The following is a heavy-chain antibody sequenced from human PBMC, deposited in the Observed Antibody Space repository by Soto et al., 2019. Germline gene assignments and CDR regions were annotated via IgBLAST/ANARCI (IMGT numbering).Heavy chain of an antibody. D-gene: IGHD6-25*01. V-gene: IGHV3-48*04. CDR1: GFTFSSTG. J-gene: IGHJ4*02. Sequence: PGGSLRLSCAASGFTFSSTGIHWVRQAPGKGLEWVSYISSSGSTIYYADSVKGRFTISRDNAKNSLYLQMNSLRAEDTAVYYCASLRIAAADHLDYWGQGTLVTVSS. CDR2: ISSSGSTI. CDR3: ASLRIAAADHLDY.